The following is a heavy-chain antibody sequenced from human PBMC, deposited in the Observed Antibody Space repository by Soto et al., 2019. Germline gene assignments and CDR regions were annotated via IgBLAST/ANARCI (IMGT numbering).Heavy chain of an antibody. CDR3: AKEYRTNIAVAEDAFDI. D-gene: IGHD6-19*01. CDR1: GFTFDDYT. J-gene: IGHJ3*02. Sequence: EVQLVESGGVVVQPGGSLRLSCAASGFTFDDYTMHWVRQAPGKGLEWVSLISWDGGSTYYADSVKGRFTISRDNSKNSLYLQMNSLRTEDTALYYCAKEYRTNIAVAEDAFDIWGQGTMVTVSS. CDR2: ISWDGGST. V-gene: IGHV3-43*01.